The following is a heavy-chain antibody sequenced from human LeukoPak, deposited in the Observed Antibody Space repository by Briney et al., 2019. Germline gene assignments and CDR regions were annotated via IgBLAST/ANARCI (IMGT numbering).Heavy chain of an antibody. D-gene: IGHD5-24*01. CDR2: SYSGGST. V-gene: IGHV3-53*01. CDR1: GFSLWRHY. CDR3: AAGPDVNGYNPAPFGS. Sequence: GGSLRLSCAASGFSLWRHYMNWVRQAPGKGLGWGALSYSGGSTYYTDSVKGRLTISRDNSQNMLYLEISSLRIPHSAVYYFAAGPDVNGYNPAPFGSRGPGTLVTASS. J-gene: IGHJ4*02.